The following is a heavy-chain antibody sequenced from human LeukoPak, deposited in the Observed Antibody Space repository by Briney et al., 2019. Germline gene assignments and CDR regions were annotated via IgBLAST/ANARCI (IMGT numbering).Heavy chain of an antibody. CDR2: INPSGGST. V-gene: IGHV1-46*01. Sequence: ASVKLSCNASGYTFTSYYMHWVRQAPGQGIEWMGIINPSGGSTSYAQKFQGRVTMTSDTSTSTVYMELSSLRSEDTAVYYCARGGDDFWSGPPSDVDVWGKGTTVTVSS. D-gene: IGHD3-3*01. J-gene: IGHJ6*04. CDR3: ARGGDDFWSGPPSDVDV. CDR1: GYTFTSYY.